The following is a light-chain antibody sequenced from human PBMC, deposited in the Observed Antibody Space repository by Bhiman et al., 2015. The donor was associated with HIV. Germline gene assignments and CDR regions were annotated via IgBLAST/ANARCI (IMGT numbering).Light chain of an antibody. CDR1: SSDVGGYNY. Sequence: QSALTQPASVSGSPGQSITISCTGTSSDVGGYNYVSWYQQHPGKAPQTQSIYDVSKRPSGVSNRFSGSKSGNTASLTISGLQAEDEADYYCSSYTSSSTYVFGTGTNVTVL. CDR2: DVS. CDR3: SSYTSSSTYV. J-gene: IGLJ1*01. V-gene: IGLV2-14*01.